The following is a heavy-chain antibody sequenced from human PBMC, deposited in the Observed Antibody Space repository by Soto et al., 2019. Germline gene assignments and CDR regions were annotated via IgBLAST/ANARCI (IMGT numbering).Heavy chain of an antibody. V-gene: IGHV1-69*04. CDR2: IIPILGIA. CDR3: ARERGQLVRAPNTDRGTMDV. Sequence: ASVKVSCKASGGTFSSYTISWVRQAPGQGLEWMGRIIPILGIANYAQKFQGRVTITADKSTSTAYMELSSLRSEDTAVYYCARERGQLVRAPNTDRGTMDVWGQGTTVTVSS. J-gene: IGHJ6*02. CDR1: GGTFSSYT. D-gene: IGHD6-6*01.